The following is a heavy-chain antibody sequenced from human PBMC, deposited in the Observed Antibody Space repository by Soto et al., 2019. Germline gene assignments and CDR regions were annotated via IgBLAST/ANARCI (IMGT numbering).Heavy chain of an antibody. V-gene: IGHV4-39*01. D-gene: IGHD3-3*01. Sequence: QLQVQESGPGLVKHSETLSLTCTVSGGSISSSDYYWGWIRQPPGKWLEWIGTIYYSGSTYYNPFLKSPVTISVDTAKNQFSLRLSSVTAADTAVYYCARRTKDYDSWSGYHTLDYWGQRTLVTVSS. J-gene: IGHJ4*02. CDR1: GGSISSSDYY. CDR3: ARRTKDYDSWSGYHTLDY. CDR2: IYYSGST.